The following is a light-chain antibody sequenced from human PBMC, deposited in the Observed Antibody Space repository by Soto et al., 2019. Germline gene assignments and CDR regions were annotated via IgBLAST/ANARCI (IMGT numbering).Light chain of an antibody. V-gene: IGKV1-39*01. CDR2: AAS. CDR1: QTISRY. Sequence: DTQMTQSPSSLSASVGDRVTITCRTSQTISRYLNWYPQKPGKAPKLLIYAASNLQSGVPSRFSGSGAGTDCTRSISSLQPEDVATDYCQQTHSLPLSFGPGTKVDIK. CDR3: QQTHSLPLS. J-gene: IGKJ3*01.